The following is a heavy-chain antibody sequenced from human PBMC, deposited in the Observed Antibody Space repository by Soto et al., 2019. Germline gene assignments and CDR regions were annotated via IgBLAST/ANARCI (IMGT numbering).Heavy chain of an antibody. CDR3: ARGQQGSNGASDT. Sequence: SETLSLTCTVSGGSISSSSYYWGWIRQPPGKGLEWIGSIYYSGSTYYNPSLKSRVTISVDTSKNQFSLKLSSVTAADTAVYFCARGQQGSNGASDTWGQGTMVTVPS. J-gene: IGHJ3*02. V-gene: IGHV4-39*01. D-gene: IGHD1-26*01. CDR2: IYYSGST. CDR1: GGSISSSSYY.